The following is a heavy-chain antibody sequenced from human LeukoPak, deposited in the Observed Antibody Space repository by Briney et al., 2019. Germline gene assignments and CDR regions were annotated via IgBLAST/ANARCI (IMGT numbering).Heavy chain of an antibody. CDR3: YGNYGDAFDY. J-gene: IGHJ4*02. V-gene: IGHV1-8*01. Sequence: ASVKVSCKASGYTLTSYDINWVGQAVGQGLEWMGWMNPNSGNTGYAQKFQGRVTITRNTSISTAYMELSSLRSEDTAVYYCYGNYGDAFDYWGQGTLVTVCS. CDR2: MNPNSGNT. D-gene: IGHD4-11*01. CDR1: GYTLTSYD.